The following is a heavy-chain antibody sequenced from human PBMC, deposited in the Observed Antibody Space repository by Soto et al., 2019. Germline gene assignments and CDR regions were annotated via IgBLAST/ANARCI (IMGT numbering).Heavy chain of an antibody. CDR1: GDTFSSYA. D-gene: IGHD4-17*01. Sequence: GASVKVSCKASGDTFSSYAISWVRQAPGQGLEWMGGIIPIFGTANYAQKFQGRVTITADESTSTAYMELSSLRSEDTAVYYCARVLAYGDFNWPVGYWCQGTLVTVSS. CDR2: IIPIFGTA. J-gene: IGHJ4*02. V-gene: IGHV1-69*13. CDR3: ARVLAYGDFNWPVGY.